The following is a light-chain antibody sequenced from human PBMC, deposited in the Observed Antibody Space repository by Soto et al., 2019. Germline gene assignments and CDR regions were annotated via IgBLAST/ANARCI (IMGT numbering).Light chain of an antibody. CDR3: ATWDDSLNGFYV. Sequence: QSVLTQPPSASGTPGQGVTISRSGSTSNIGSNYVYWCQQLPGTAPKLLIYRNNQRPSGVPDRFSGSKSGTSASLAISGLRSDDEADYFCATWDDSLNGFYVFGTGTKVTVL. J-gene: IGLJ1*01. V-gene: IGLV1-47*01. CDR2: RNN. CDR1: TSNIGSNY.